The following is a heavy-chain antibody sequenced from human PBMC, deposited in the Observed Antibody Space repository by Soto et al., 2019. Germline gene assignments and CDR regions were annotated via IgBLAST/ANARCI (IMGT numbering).Heavy chain of an antibody. V-gene: IGHV4-39*01. CDR2: VYFTGST. D-gene: IGHD3-10*01. J-gene: IGHJ6*02. CDR3: ARLNYAGSGSYNPCAPGVDV. Sequence: QVQLHESGPRLVKPSETLALTCTVSDASISSHAHYWGWIRQPPGKGLEWIGSVYFTGSTYYTPSLKSRLTLSVDTSNNQFSLRLNSVTAAVTAVYLCARLNYAGSGSYNPCAPGVDVWGQGTTVTVS. CDR1: DASISSHAHY.